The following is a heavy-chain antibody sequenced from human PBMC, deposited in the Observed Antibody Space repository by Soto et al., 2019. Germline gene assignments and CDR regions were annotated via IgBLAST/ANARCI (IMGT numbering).Heavy chain of an antibody. Sequence: TLSLTCTVSGGSISSSYWSWIRQPPGKGLEWLAYIYDDGSANYNPSLKSRATISLDMSKNQFSLKLTSVTAADTAVYYCARDKYCSGGSCRKNWFDPWGQGTLVTVSS. CDR2: IYDDGSA. CDR1: GGSISSSY. V-gene: IGHV4-59*01. J-gene: IGHJ5*02. CDR3: ARDKYCSGGSCRKNWFDP. D-gene: IGHD2-15*01.